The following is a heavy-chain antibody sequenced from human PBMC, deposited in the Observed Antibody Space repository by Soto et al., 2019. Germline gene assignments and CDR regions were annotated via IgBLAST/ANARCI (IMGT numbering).Heavy chain of an antibody. J-gene: IGHJ1*01. CDR1: GGSFSGYY. CDR3: ARGWRDGGLSYFHH. CDR2: INHSGST. V-gene: IGHV4-34*01. D-gene: IGHD3-16*02. Sequence: QVQLQQWGAGLVKPSETLSLTCAVSGGSFSGYYWSWICQPPGKGLEWIGEINHSGSTNYNPSHKSLISICINSTKTSYSQMPRSVTAAAAADYDGARGWRDGGLSYFHHWGQGTPVTVSS.